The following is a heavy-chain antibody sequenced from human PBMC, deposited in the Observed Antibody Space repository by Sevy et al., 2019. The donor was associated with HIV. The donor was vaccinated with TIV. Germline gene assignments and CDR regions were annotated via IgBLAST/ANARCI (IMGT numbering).Heavy chain of an antibody. J-gene: IGHJ4*02. CDR2: IGWNRGSV. D-gene: IGHD3-10*01. CDR1: GFRFEDYG. V-gene: IGHV3-9*01. CDR3: AKDLLPYGSGSYPLDY. Sequence: GGSLRLSCAASGFRFEDYGMHWVRRAPGKGLEWVSGIGWNRGSVGNAVSRKGRFTISGDNAKNLLYLQMNSLTSEDTALYYCAKDLLPYGSGSYPLDYWGQGTVVTVSS.